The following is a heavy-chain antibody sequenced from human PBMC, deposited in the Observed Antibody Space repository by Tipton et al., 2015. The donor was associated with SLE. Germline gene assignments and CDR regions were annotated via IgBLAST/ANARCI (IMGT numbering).Heavy chain of an antibody. J-gene: IGHJ5*02. CDR3: ARGDDFWSGYGWFDP. D-gene: IGHD3-3*01. CDR2: IYYSGST. CDR1: GGSISSYY. Sequence: TLSLTCTVSGGSISSYYWSWIRQPPGKGLEWIGYIYYSGSTNYNPSLKSRVTISVDTSKNQFSLKLSSVTAADTAVYYCARGDDFWSGYGWFDPWGQGTLVTVSS. V-gene: IGHV4-59*01.